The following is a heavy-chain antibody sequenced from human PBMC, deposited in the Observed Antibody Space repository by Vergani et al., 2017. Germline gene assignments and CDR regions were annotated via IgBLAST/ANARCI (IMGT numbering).Heavy chain of an antibody. CDR1: GGSFSGYY. J-gene: IGHJ6*02. CDR2: INHNGST. Sequence: QVQLQQWGAGLLKPSETLSLTCAVYGGSFSGYYWSWIRQPPGKGLEWIGEINHNGSTNYNPARKSRVTISVDTSKNQFSRKLSSVTAADTAVYYCAVEIAVAGRGDYYGMDVWGQGTTVTVSS. CDR3: AVEIAVAGRGDYYGMDV. V-gene: IGHV4-34*01. D-gene: IGHD6-19*01.